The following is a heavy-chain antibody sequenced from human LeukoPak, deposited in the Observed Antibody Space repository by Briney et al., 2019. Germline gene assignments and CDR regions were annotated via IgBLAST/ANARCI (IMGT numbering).Heavy chain of an antibody. CDR3: AKDKWSYGDYSDY. J-gene: IGHJ4*02. Sequence: PGGSLRLSCAASGFTFSSYAMHWVRQAPGKGLEWVAVISYDGSNKYYADSVKGRFTISRDNSKNTLYLQMNSLRAEDTAVYYCAKDKWSYGDYSDYWGQGTLVTVSS. V-gene: IGHV3-30*04. CDR2: ISYDGSNK. D-gene: IGHD4-17*01. CDR1: GFTFSSYA.